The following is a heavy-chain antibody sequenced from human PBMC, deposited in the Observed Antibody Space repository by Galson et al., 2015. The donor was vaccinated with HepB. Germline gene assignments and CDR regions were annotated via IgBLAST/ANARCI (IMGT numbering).Heavy chain of an antibody. J-gene: IGHJ5*02. V-gene: IGHV1-69*13. D-gene: IGHD3-10*01. CDR1: GGTFSSYA. Sequence: SVKVSCKASGGTFSSYAISWVRQAPGQGLGWMGGIIPIFGTANYAQKFQGRVTITADESTSTAYMEPSSLRSEDTAVYYCARSQGSKWTTYYDPWGQGTLVTVSS. CDR2: IIPIFGTA. CDR3: ARSQGSKWTTYYDP.